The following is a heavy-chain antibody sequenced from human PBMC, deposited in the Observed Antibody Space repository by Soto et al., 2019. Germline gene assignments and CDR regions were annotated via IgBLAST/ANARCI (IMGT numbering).Heavy chain of an antibody. CDR2: ISYDGSDK. Sequence: PGGSLRLSCAASGFSFSDYGMHWVRQAPGKGLEWVAIISYDGSDKYYADSVKGRFTTSRDNSENTLFLQMNSLRPEDTAVYYCAKDVAMVTHFFEHWGQGTLVTVSS. V-gene: IGHV3-30*18. CDR1: GFSFSDYG. CDR3: AKDVAMVTHFFEH. D-gene: IGHD5-18*01. J-gene: IGHJ4*02.